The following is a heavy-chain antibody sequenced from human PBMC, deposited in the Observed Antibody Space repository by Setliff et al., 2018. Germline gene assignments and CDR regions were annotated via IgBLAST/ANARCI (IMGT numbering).Heavy chain of an antibody. CDR1: GYTFTSYD. CDR3: ARLYYDYVWGSYRLYYYYGMDV. J-gene: IGHJ6*02. D-gene: IGHD3-16*02. V-gene: IGHV1-8*02. Sequence: GASVKVSCKASGYTFTSYDINWVRQATGQGLEWMGWMNPNSGNTGYAQKFQGGVTMTRNTSISTAYMELSSLRSEDTAVYYCARLYYDYVWGSYRLYYYYGMDVWGQGTTVTVSS. CDR2: MNPNSGNT.